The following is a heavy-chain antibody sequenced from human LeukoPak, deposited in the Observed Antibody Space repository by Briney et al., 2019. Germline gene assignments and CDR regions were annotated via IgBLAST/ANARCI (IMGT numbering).Heavy chain of an antibody. CDR1: GGSISSSSYL. CDR3: ASSGQCTNGLCRDVGYMDV. J-gene: IGHJ6*03. CDR2: ISYSGST. Sequence: PSETLSLTCTVSGGSISSSSYLWGWLRQPPGKGLEWIGSISYSGSTYYNPSLKSRVIISVDTSKNQLSLKLNSVTAADTAVYYCASSGQCTNGLCRDVGYMDVWGKGTTVTVSS. D-gene: IGHD2-8*01. V-gene: IGHV4-39*07.